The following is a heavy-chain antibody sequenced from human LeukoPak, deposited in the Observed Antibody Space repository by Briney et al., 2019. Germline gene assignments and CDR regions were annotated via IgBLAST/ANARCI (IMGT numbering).Heavy chain of an antibody. J-gene: IGHJ6*02. V-gene: IGHV3-23*01. CDR3: ARDRWEPDPYSCGMDV. D-gene: IGHD1-26*01. CDR2: ISGSGGST. CDR1: GFTFSSYA. Sequence: GGSLRLSCAASGFTFSSYAMSWVRQAPGKGLEWVSAISGSGGSTYYADSVKGRFTISRDNAKNSLYLQMNSLRAEDTAVYYCARDRWEPDPYSCGMDVWGQGTTVTVSS.